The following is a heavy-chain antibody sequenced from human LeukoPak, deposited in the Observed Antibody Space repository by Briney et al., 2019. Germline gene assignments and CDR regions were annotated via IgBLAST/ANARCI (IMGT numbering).Heavy chain of an antibody. CDR3: ARDEVYGEQYYFDY. V-gene: IGHV3-21*01. Sequence: KPGGSLRLSCAASGFTFSTYTMNWVRQAPGKGLEWVSSISSSSTYIYYADSVKGRFTISRDNAMISLYLQMNSLRAEDTAVYYCARDEVYGEQYYFDYWGQGTLVTVSS. J-gene: IGHJ4*02. CDR1: GFTFSTYT. CDR2: ISSSSTYI. D-gene: IGHD4/OR15-4a*01.